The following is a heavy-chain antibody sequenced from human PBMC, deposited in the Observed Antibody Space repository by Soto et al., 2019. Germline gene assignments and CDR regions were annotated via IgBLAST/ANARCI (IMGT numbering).Heavy chain of an antibody. V-gene: IGHV3-33*01. CDR1: GFTFCRYG. J-gene: IGHJ6*02. CDR2: IWYDGSNK. CDR3: AGSSMVRGVTYYYYGMDV. Sequence: PGGSLRLSCAASGFTFCRYGMHWVRQAPGKGLEWVAVIWYDGSNKYYADSVKGRFTIPRDNSKNTLYLQMNSLRAEDTAVYYCAGSSMVRGVTYYYYGMDVWGQGTTVTVSS. D-gene: IGHD3-10*01.